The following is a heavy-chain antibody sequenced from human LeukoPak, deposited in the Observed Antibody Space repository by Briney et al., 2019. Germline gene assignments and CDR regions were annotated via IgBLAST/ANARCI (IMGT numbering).Heavy chain of an antibody. D-gene: IGHD3-10*01. CDR3: AKDTDYYGSGSYSDP. J-gene: IGHJ5*02. CDR2: ISGSGGST. Sequence: PGGSLRLSCAASGFTFSSYAMSWVRQAPGKGLEWVSAISGSGGSTYYADSVKGRFTISGDNSKNTLYLQMNSLRAEDTAVYYCAKDTDYYGSGSYSDPWGQGTLVTVSS. V-gene: IGHV3-23*01. CDR1: GFTFSSYA.